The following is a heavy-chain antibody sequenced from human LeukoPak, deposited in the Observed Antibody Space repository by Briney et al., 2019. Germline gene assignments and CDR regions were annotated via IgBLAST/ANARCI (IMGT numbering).Heavy chain of an antibody. Sequence: PGGSLRLSCAASGFTFSSFATSWVRQAPGKGLEWVSGISASGGSTYYADSVKGRFTISRDNSKNTLCLQMNSLRAEDTAVYYCAKGFYDSSASGVFDIWGQGTMVTVSS. CDR2: ISASGGST. J-gene: IGHJ3*02. D-gene: IGHD3-22*01. CDR3: AKGFYDSSASGVFDI. CDR1: GFTFSSFA. V-gene: IGHV3-23*01.